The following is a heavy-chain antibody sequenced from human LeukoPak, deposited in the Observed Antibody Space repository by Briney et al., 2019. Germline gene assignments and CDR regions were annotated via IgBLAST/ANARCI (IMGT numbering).Heavy chain of an antibody. CDR1: GFTFSSYA. J-gene: IGHJ4*02. CDR3: AKDYDFWSGYCDY. V-gene: IGHV3-23*01. CDR2: ISGSGGST. Sequence: GGSLRLSCAASGFTFSSYAMSWVRQAPGKGLEWVSPISGSGGSTYYADSVKGRFTISRDNSKNTLYLQMNSLRAEDSALYYCAKDYDFWSGYCDYWGQGTLVTVSS. D-gene: IGHD3-3*01.